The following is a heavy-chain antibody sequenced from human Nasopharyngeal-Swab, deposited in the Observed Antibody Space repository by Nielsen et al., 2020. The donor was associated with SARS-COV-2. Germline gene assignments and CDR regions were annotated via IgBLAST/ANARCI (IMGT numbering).Heavy chain of an antibody. J-gene: IGHJ6*02. CDR3: ARHVPAILWFGVQSYYGMDV. CDR1: GGSISSSSYY. CDR2: IYYSGST. V-gene: IGHV4-39*01. D-gene: IGHD3-10*01. Sequence: SETLSLTCTVSGGSISSSSYYWGWIRQPPGNGLEWIGSIYYSGSTYYNPSLKSRVTISVDTSKNQFSLKLSSVTAADTAVYYCARHVPAILWFGVQSYYGMDVWGQGTTVTVSS.